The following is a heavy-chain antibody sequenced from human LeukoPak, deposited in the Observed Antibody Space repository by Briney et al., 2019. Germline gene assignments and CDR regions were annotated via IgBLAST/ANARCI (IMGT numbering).Heavy chain of an antibody. CDR2: IIPIHGIA. J-gene: IGHJ4*02. CDR3: ARDAGRSTFGGVIVPPYFDY. V-gene: IGHV1-69*04. CDR1: GGTFSSYT. D-gene: IGHD3-16*02. Sequence: ASVKVSCKASGGTFSSYTISWVRQAPGQGLEWMGRIIPIHGIANYAQKFQGRVTITADKSTSTAYMELSSLGSEDTAVYYCARDAGRSTFGGVIVPPYFDYWGQGTLVTVSS.